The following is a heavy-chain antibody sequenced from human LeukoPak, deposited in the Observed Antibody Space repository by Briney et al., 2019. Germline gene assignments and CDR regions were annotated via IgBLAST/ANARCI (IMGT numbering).Heavy chain of an antibody. J-gene: IGHJ4*02. D-gene: IGHD6-6*01. CDR2: ISSSGGST. Sequence: GASLRLSCAASGFTFSSYAMSWVRQAPGKGLEWVSTISSSGGSTYYADSVKGRFTISRDNSNNTLFLQMNSLRAEDTADFYCAKDRGGGYSSSSTGFDYWGQGTLVTVSS. CDR3: AKDRGGGYSSSSTGFDY. CDR1: GFTFSSYA. V-gene: IGHV3-23*01.